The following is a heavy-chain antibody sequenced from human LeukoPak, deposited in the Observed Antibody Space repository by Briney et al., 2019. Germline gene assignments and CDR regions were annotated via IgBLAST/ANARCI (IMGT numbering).Heavy chain of an antibody. CDR2: IGAYKGKT. D-gene: IGHD6-25*01. CDR1: GYTFNTYG. CDR3: ARDRGYAPDSFDS. V-gene: IGHV1-18*01. Sequence: ASVKVSCKASGYTFNTYGLRWVRQAPGQGLEGMGWIGAYKGKTNYAQNFQGRVTMNIDTPTSTAYMERRSLRSDDTAVFFWARDRGYAPDSFDSWGQGTMVTVSS. J-gene: IGHJ3*02.